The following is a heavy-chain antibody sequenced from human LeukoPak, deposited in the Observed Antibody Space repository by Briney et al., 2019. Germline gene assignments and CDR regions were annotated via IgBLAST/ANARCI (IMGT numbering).Heavy chain of an antibody. Sequence: ASVKVSCKVSGSTLTELSMHWVRQAPGKGLEWMGGFDPEDGETIYAQKFQGRVTMTEDTSTDTAYMELSSLRSEDAAVYYCATDYSSGTSGGFWGQGTLVTVSS. D-gene: IGHD2-2*01. CDR1: GSTLTELS. CDR3: ATDYSSGTSGGF. J-gene: IGHJ4*02. V-gene: IGHV1-24*01. CDR2: FDPEDGET.